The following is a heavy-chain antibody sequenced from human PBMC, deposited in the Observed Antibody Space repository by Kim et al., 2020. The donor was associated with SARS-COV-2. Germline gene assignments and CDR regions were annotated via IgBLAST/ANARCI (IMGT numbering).Heavy chain of an antibody. CDR1: GFTFSSYW. D-gene: IGHD2-2*01. CDR3: ARASHCGASCYAYYYYGMDV. CDR2: IKQDGSEK. V-gene: IGHV3-7*01. Sequence: GGSLRLSCAASGFTFSSYWMSWVRQAPGKGLEWVANIKQDGSEKYYVDSVKGRFTISRDNAKNSLYLQMNSLRAEDTAVYYCARASHCGASCYAYYYYGMDVWGQGTTVTVSS. J-gene: IGHJ6*02.